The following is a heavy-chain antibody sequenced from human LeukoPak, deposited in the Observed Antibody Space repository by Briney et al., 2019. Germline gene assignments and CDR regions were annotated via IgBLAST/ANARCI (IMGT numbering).Heavy chain of an antibody. Sequence: GGSLRLSXAASGFTFRNHGMHWVSQTPGKGLEWVAVIWYDGSNKYLADSVKGRFTISSDNSQNILYLQMTSLRAEDTAVYYSVRWGPDKTDDCWGQGTLVTVSS. D-gene: IGHD3-16*01. CDR2: IWYDGSNK. J-gene: IGHJ4*02. CDR1: GFTFRNHG. CDR3: VRWGPDKTDDC. V-gene: IGHV3-33*03.